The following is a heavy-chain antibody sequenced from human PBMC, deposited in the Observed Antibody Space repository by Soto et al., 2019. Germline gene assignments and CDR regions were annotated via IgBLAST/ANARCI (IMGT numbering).Heavy chain of an antibody. Sequence: SETLSLTCAVYGGSFSGYYWSWIRQPPGKGLEWIGEINHSGSTNYNPSLKSRVTISVDTSKNQFSLKLSSVTAADTAVYYCARGRGCSSTSCYYYMDVWGKGTTVTVSS. CDR1: GGSFSGYY. CDR2: INHSGST. CDR3: ARGRGCSSTSCYYYMDV. V-gene: IGHV4-34*01. D-gene: IGHD2-2*01. J-gene: IGHJ6*03.